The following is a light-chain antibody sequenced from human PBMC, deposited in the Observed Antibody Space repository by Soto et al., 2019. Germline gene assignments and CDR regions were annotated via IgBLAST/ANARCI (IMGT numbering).Light chain of an antibody. CDR1: QSVSSSY. V-gene: IGKV3-20*01. J-gene: IGKJ3*01. Sequence: EIVLTQSPGTLSLSQGERATLSCRASQSVSSSYLAWYQQKPGQAPRLLIYGASSRATGIPDRFSGSGSGTHFTLTISRLEPEDFAVYYCQQYGSSPFTFGPGTKVDIK. CDR2: GAS. CDR3: QQYGSSPFT.